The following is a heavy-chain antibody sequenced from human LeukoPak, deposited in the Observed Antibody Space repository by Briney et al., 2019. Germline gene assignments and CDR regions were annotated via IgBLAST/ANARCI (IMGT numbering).Heavy chain of an antibody. CDR2: INPNSGGT. V-gene: IGHV1-2*02. CDR1: GYTFTGYY. CDR3: ARSPTPKAYSSSFGFYGYYYYGMDV. D-gene: IGHD6-6*01. J-gene: IGHJ6*02. Sequence: ASVKVSCKASGYTFTGYYMHWVRQAPGQGLEWMGWINPNSGGTNYAQKLQGRVTMTRDTSISTAYMELSRLRSDDTAVYYCARSPTPKAYSSSFGFYGYYYYGMDVWGQGTTVTVSS.